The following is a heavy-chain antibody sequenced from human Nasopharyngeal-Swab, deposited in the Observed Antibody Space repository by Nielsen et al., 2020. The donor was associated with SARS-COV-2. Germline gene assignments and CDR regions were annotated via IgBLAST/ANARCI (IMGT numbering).Heavy chain of an antibody. CDR2: ISTYNGKT. J-gene: IGHJ5*02. Sequence: ASVKVSCKASGYTFSGYGFSWVRQAPGQGLEWMGWISTYNGKTNYAQKFQGRVTMTTDTSTSTAYMELRSLRSDDTAVYYCARALQVHIVVVVAAPGWFDPWGQGTLVTVSS. D-gene: IGHD2-15*01. CDR3: ARALQVHIVVVVAAPGWFDP. V-gene: IGHV1-18*01. CDR1: GYTFSGYG.